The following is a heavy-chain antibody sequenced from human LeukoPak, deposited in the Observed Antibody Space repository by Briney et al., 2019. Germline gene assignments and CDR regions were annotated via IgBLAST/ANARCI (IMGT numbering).Heavy chain of an antibody. CDR1: GYTFTSYY. CDR3: ARGQRAIVVVTAINYYYYYMDV. J-gene: IGHJ6*03. CDR2: INPSGGST. D-gene: IGHD2-21*02. Sequence: ASVKVSCKASGYTFTSYYMHWVRQAPGQGLEWMGIINPSGGSTSYAQKFQGRVTMTRDMSTSTVYMELSSLRSEDTAVYYCARGQRAIVVVTAINYYYYYMDVWGKGTTVTVSS. V-gene: IGHV1-46*01.